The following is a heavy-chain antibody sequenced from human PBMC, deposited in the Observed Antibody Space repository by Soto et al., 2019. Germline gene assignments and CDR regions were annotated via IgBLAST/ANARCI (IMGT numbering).Heavy chain of an antibody. CDR3: SRHYHGAFYV. CDR1: SGSITTYSYY. V-gene: IGHV4-39*01. J-gene: IGHJ3*01. CDR2: ISYSGPT. D-gene: IGHD2-2*01. Sequence: LQLHQESGPGLVKPSETLSLPCTVSSGSITTYSYYSGWIRQPPGEGLVWFGRISYSGPTFYNPSLKSRGIISLVTSNNQFSLMLSSMTAADTYVFYVSRHYHGAFYVWGQGTMVTV.